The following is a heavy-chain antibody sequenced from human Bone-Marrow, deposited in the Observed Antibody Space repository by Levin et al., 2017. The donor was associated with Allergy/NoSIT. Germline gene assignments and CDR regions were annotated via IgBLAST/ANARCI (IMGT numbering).Heavy chain of an antibody. Sequence: GGSLRLSCAVSGFSVSNNYMTWVRQAPGKGLEWVSLIYSGGSTSYADSVRGRFTISRDNAQNSLYLQMNSLRVEDTAVYYCAGGPQRGYWVQGALVTVSS. CDR2: IYSGGST. J-gene: IGHJ4*02. CDR1: GFSVSNNY. CDR3: AGGPQRGY. D-gene: IGHD6-25*01. V-gene: IGHV3-53*01.